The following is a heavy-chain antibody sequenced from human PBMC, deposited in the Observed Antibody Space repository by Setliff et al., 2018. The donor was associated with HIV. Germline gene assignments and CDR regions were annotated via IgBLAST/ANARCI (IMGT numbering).Heavy chain of an antibody. CDR1: GFTFVSSA. D-gene: IGHD2-21*01. Sequence: SVKVSCKASGFTFVSSAMQWVRQARGQRLEWIGWIVVDSGNTNYAQKFQERVTITRDMSTSTAYMELSRLTSDDTAVYYCAKDGGEVYWGQGTLVTVS. CDR3: AKDGGEVY. J-gene: IGHJ4*02. V-gene: IGHV1-58*02. CDR2: IVVDSGNT.